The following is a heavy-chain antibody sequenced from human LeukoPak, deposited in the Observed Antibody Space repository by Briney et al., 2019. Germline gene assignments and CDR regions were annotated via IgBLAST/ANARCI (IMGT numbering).Heavy chain of an antibody. V-gene: IGHV4-39*07. D-gene: IGHD3-22*01. Sequence: ASETLSLTWTVAGGSISSSSYYWGWIRQPPGKGLEWIGSIYYSGSTYYNPSLKSRVTISVDTSKNQFSLNLNSVTAADTAVYFCARDEGSAYPFDYWGQGTLVTVSS. CDR1: GGSISSSSYY. CDR3: ARDEGSAYPFDY. CDR2: IYYSGST. J-gene: IGHJ4*02.